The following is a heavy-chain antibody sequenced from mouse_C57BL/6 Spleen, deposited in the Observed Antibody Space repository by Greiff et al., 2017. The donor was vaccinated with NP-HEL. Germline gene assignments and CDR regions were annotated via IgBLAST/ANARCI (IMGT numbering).Heavy chain of an antibody. CDR1: GFTFSDYG. CDR3: ARDYYSNYYAMDY. CDR2: ISSGSSTI. D-gene: IGHD2-5*01. V-gene: IGHV5-17*01. J-gene: IGHJ4*01. Sequence: EVQRVESGGGLVKPGGSLKLSCAASGFTFSDYGMHWVRQAPEKGLEWVAYISSGSSTIYYVDTVKGRFTISRDNAKNTLFLQMTSLRSEDTAMYYCARDYYSNYYAMDYWGQGTSVTVSS.